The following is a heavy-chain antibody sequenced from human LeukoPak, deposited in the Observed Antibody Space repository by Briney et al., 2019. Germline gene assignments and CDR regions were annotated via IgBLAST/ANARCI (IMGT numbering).Heavy chain of an antibody. J-gene: IGHJ4*02. Sequence: SETLSLTCTVSGGSIGSSTYYWAWIRQPPGKGLEWIGNIYYSGSTYQNPSLKSRVTISVDTSKNQFSLKLSSVTAADTAVYYCARRGSSSSTPHLDYWGQGTLVTVSS. CDR1: GGSIGSSTYY. CDR3: ARRGSSSSTPHLDY. D-gene: IGHD6-6*01. CDR2: IYYSGST. V-gene: IGHV4-39*01.